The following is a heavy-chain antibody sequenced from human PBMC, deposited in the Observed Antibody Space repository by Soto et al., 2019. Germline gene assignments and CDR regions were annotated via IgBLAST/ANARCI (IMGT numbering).Heavy chain of an antibody. D-gene: IGHD6-6*01. CDR3: ARDEYSSSFRSGSYFQH. Sequence: QVQLVQSGAEVKKPGSSVKVSCKASGGTFSSYAISWVRQAPGQGLEWMGGIIPIFGTANYAQKFQGRVTITADESTSTAYMELSSLRSEDTAVYYCARDEYSSSFRSGSYFQHWGQGTLVTVSS. V-gene: IGHV1-69*01. CDR2: IIPIFGTA. CDR1: GGTFSSYA. J-gene: IGHJ1*01.